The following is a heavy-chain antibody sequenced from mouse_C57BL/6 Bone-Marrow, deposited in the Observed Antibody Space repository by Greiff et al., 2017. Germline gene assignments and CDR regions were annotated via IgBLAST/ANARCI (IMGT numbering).Heavy chain of an antibody. CDR1: GFTFSDYY. CDR2: ISNGGGST. CDR3: ARHYYGSSYEWYFDV. Sequence: EVMLVESGGGLVQPGGSLKLSCAASGFTFSDYYMYWVRQTPEKRLEWVAYISNGGGSTYYPDTVKGRFTISRDNAKNTLYLQISRLKSEDTAMYYCARHYYGSSYEWYFDVWGTGTTVTVSS. D-gene: IGHD1-1*01. J-gene: IGHJ1*03. V-gene: IGHV5-12*01.